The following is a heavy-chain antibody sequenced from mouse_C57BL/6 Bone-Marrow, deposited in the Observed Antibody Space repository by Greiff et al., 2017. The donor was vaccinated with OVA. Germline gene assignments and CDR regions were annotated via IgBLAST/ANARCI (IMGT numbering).Heavy chain of an antibody. J-gene: IGHJ1*03. Sequence: DVQLQESGPELVKPGASVKISCKASGYSFTGYYMNWVKQSPEKSLEWIGEINPSTGGTTYNQKFKAKATLTVDKSSSTAYMQLKSLTSEDSAVYYCARGDTTVVATYWYFDVWGTGTTVTVSS. CDR3: ARGDTTVVATYWYFDV. V-gene: IGHV1-42*01. CDR2: INPSTGGT. D-gene: IGHD1-1*01. CDR1: GYSFTGYY.